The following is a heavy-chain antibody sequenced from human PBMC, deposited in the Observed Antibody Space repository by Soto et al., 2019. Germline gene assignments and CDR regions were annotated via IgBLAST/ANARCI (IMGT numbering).Heavy chain of an antibody. V-gene: IGHV4-59*01. CDR3: ARGSEALWFGEPLEWFDP. Sequence: PSETLSLTCTVSGGSISSYYWSWIRQPPGKGLEWIGYIYYSGSTNYNPSLKSRVTISVDTSKNQFSLKLSSVTAADTAVYYCARGSEALWFGEPLEWFDPWGQGTLVTVSS. D-gene: IGHD3-10*01. CDR2: IYYSGST. J-gene: IGHJ5*02. CDR1: GGSISSYY.